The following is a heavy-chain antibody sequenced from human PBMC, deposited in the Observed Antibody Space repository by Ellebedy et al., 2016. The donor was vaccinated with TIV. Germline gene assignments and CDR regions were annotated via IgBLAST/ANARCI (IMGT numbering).Heavy chain of an antibody. CDR1: GFTFSDYY. Sequence: GGSLRLXXAASGFTFSDYYMSWIRQAPGKGLEWVSAISGSGGSTYYADSVKGRFTISRDNSKNTLYLQMNSLRAEDTAVYYCAMITMVRGVILNFDYWGQGTLVTVSS. J-gene: IGHJ4*02. D-gene: IGHD3-10*01. CDR2: ISGSGGST. CDR3: AMITMVRGVILNFDY. V-gene: IGHV3-23*01.